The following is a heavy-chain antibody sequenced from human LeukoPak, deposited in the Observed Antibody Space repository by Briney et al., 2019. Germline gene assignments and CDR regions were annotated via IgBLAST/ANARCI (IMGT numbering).Heavy chain of an antibody. CDR1: GFTFSSYG. J-gene: IGHJ4*02. V-gene: IGHV3-7*01. CDR3: VTHPADYYDSSGQGIDY. D-gene: IGHD3-22*01. Sequence: PGGSLRLSCAASGFTFSSYGMSWVRQAPGKGLERVANIKQDGGEKYYVDSVKGRFTISRDNAKNSLYLQMNSLRAEDTAVYYCVTHPADYYDSSGQGIDYWGQGTLVTVSS. CDR2: IKQDGGEK.